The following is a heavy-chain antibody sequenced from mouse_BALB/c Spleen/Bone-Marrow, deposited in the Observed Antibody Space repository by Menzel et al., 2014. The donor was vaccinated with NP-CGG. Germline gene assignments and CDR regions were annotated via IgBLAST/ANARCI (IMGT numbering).Heavy chain of an antibody. CDR3: VRHSYHDNSLDY. Sequence: EVKVVESGGGLVQPKGSLKLSCAASGFTFNIYAMNWVRQAPGKGLEWVARIRSKSKNYATYYADSVKDRFTISRDDSQSMLHPQVNSLKTEDTAMYYCVRHSYHDNSLDYWGQGISVIVSS. J-gene: IGHJ4*01. D-gene: IGHD2-12*01. CDR1: GFTFNIYA. V-gene: IGHV10-1*02. CDR2: IRSKSKNYAT.